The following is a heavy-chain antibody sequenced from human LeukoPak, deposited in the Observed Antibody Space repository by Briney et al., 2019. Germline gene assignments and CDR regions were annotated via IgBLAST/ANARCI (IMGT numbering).Heavy chain of an antibody. CDR1: GFTFSSYW. CDR2: IKTDGSQI. V-gene: IGHV3-7*01. D-gene: IGHD3-10*01. J-gene: IGHJ3*02. CDR3: AREHAGVSAFDI. Sequence: PGGSLRLSCVASGFTFSSYWMTWVRQAPGKGLEWVANIKTDGSQIYYVDSVKGRFTISRDNAKNSLYLQMNSLRVEDTAVYYCAREHAGVSAFDIWGQGTVVTVSS.